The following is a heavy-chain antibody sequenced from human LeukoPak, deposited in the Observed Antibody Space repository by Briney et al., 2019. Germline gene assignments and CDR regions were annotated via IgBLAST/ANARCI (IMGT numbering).Heavy chain of an antibody. J-gene: IGHJ3*02. CDR3: AKEASIVVVPAAILEDAFDI. V-gene: IGHV3-23*01. CDR1: GFTFSSYA. D-gene: IGHD2-2*01. Sequence: GGSLRLSCAASGFTFSSYAMSWVRQAPGKGLEWVSAISGSGGSTYYADSVKGRLTISRDNSKNTLYLQMNSLRAEDTAVYYCAKEASIVVVPAAILEDAFDIWGQGTMVTVSS. CDR2: ISGSGGST.